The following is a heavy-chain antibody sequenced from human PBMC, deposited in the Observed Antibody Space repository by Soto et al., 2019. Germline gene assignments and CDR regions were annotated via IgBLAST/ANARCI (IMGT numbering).Heavy chain of an antibody. D-gene: IGHD3-16*01. CDR2: IYSGGST. CDR3: ARGFWGSDDAFDI. CDR1: GFTVSSNY. J-gene: IGHJ3*02. Sequence: GGSLRLSCAASGFTVSSNYMSWVRQAPGKGLEWVSVIYSGGSTYYADSVKGRFTISRDNSKNTLYLQMNSLRAEDTAVYYCARGFWGSDDAFDIWGQGTMVTVSS. V-gene: IGHV3-53*01.